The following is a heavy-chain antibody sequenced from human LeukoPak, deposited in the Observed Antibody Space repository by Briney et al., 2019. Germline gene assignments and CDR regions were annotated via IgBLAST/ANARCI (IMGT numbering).Heavy chain of an antibody. Sequence: GGSLRLSCAASGFTFSSYAMSWVRQAPGKGLEWVSAISGSGGSTYYADSVRGRFTISRDNSKNTLYLQMNSLRAEDTAVYYCAKAAIGSSWYRYYYYYMDVWGKGTTATVSS. V-gene: IGHV3-23*01. CDR1: GFTFSSYA. CDR2: ISGSGGST. D-gene: IGHD6-13*01. CDR3: AKAAIGSSWYRYYYYYMDV. J-gene: IGHJ6*03.